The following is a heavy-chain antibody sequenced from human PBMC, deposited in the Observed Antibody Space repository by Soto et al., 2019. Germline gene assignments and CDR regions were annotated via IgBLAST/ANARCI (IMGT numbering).Heavy chain of an antibody. V-gene: IGHV4-59*01. D-gene: IGHD3-22*01. CDR3: AREAHYYDSSANNWFDP. J-gene: IGHJ5*02. CDR1: GGSISSYY. CDR2: IYYSGST. Sequence: QVQLQESGPGLVKPSETLSLSCTVSGGSISSYYWSWIRQPPGKGLEWIGYIYYSGSTNYNPSLKSRVTISVDTSKNQFSLKLSSVTAADTAVYYCAREAHYYDSSANNWFDPWGQGTLVTVSS.